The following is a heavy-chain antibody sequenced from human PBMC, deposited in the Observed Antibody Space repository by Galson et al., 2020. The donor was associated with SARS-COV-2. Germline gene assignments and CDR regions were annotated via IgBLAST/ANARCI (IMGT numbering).Heavy chain of an antibody. CDR2: VNSYGSTA. CDR3: ARRDANGPTVGYYGTEV. D-gene: IGHD1-1*01. Sequence: GGSLRLSCAASGFSFSNYWMHWVCQPPGKGLMLVSRVNSYGSTAKYASSVVGRLTISRDNAKSTLYLQMNSLRVEDTAVYFCARRDANGPTVGYYGTEVWGQGTTVTVSS. CDR1: GFSFSNYW. V-gene: IGHV3-74*03. J-gene: IGHJ6*02.